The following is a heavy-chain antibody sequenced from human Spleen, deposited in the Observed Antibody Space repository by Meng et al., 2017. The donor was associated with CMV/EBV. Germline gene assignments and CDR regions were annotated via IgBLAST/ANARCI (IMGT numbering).Heavy chain of an antibody. D-gene: IGHD1-26*01. CDR3: ARSSGGGSYYAFDI. V-gene: IGHV4-59*01. CDR1: AGSISSYY. Sequence: SETLSFTCTVSAGSISSYYWSWIRQPPGKGLEWIGYIYYSGSTYYNPSLKSRVTISGDTSKNQFSLQLSSVTAADTAVYYCARSSGGGSYYAFDIWGQGTMVTVSS. CDR2: IYYSGST. J-gene: IGHJ3*02.